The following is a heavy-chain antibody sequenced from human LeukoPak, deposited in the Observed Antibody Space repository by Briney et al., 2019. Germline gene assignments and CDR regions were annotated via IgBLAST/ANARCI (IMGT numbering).Heavy chain of an antibody. D-gene: IGHD4-17*01. J-gene: IGHJ3*02. CDR3: ARDKRSVTTRAFGI. Sequence: SETLSLTCTVSGGSISNYYWSWIRQPAGKGLEWIGRIYTSGGTNYNPSLKSRVTISVDTSKNQFSLKLSSVTAADTAVYYCARDKRSVTTRAFGIWGQGTMVTVSS. CDR2: IYTSGGT. CDR1: GGSISNYY. V-gene: IGHV4-4*07.